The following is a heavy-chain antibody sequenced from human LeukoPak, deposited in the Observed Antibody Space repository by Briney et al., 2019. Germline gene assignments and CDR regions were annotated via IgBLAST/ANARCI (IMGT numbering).Heavy chain of an antibody. Sequence: GGSLRLSCAASGFTFSSYAMSWVRQAPGKGLEWVSAISGSGGSTYSADSVKGRYTISRDNSKNTLYLQMNSLRAEDTAIYYCAKPETPAGPHFDYWGQGTLVTVSS. J-gene: IGHJ4*02. D-gene: IGHD5-24*01. V-gene: IGHV3-23*01. CDR1: GFTFSSYA. CDR3: AKPETPAGPHFDY. CDR2: ISGSGGST.